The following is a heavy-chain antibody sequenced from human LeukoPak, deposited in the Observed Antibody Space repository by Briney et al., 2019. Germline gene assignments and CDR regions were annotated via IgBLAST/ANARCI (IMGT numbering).Heavy chain of an antibody. J-gene: IGHJ4*02. CDR3: ARGYHAIFWSDRYGDY. V-gene: IGHV4-34*01. Sequence: PSETLSLTCAVYGGSFSGYYWSWIRQPPGKGLEWIGEINHSGSTNYNPSLKSRVTISVDTSKNQFSLKLSSVTAADTAVYYCARGYHAIFWSDRYGDYWGQGTLVTVSS. CDR1: GGSFSGYY. D-gene: IGHD3-3*01. CDR2: INHSGST.